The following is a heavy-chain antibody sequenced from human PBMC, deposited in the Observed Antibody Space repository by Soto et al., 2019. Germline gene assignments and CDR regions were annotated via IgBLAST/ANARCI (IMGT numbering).Heavy chain of an antibody. CDR2: IIPIFGTA. J-gene: IGHJ6*02. D-gene: IGHD1-26*01. Sequence: QVQLVQSGAEVKKPGASVKVSCKASGYTFTSYAMHWVRQAPGQRLEWMGGIIPIFGTANYAQKFQGRVTITADESTSTAYMELSSLRSEDTAVYYCARELLPGNEWELSYGMDVWGQGTTVTVSS. CDR1: GYTFTSYA. CDR3: ARELLPGNEWELSYGMDV. V-gene: IGHV1-69*13.